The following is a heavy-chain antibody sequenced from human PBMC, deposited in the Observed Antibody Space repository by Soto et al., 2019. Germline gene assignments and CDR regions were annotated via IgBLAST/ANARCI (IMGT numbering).Heavy chain of an antibody. V-gene: IGHV3-30*18. J-gene: IGHJ6*02. CDR1: GFTFSSYV. D-gene: IGHD3-9*01. Sequence: SLRLSCAASGFTFSSYVMHWVRQAPGKGLEWVAVISYDGSNKYYADSVKGRFTISRDNSKNTLYLQMNSLRAEDTAVYYCAKDYDILSRYYYYGMDVWGQGTTVTVSS. CDR2: ISYDGSNK. CDR3: AKDYDILSRYYYYGMDV.